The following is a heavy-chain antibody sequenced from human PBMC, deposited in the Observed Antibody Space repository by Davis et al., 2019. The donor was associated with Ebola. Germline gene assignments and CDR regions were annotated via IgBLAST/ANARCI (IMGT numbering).Heavy chain of an antibody. Sequence: PGGSLRLSCAASGFTFTSYAMSWVRQSPGKGLECVSSISGSGRSAFYADSVKGRSSISRDNSMNTVYLQMSSLRAEDTAIYYCAQNSGTVGLREVFGSWGRGTLVTVSS. CDR3: AQNSGTVGLREVFGS. CDR1: GFTFTSYA. V-gene: IGHV3-23*01. CDR2: ISGSGRSA. J-gene: IGHJ4*02. D-gene: IGHD4-17*01.